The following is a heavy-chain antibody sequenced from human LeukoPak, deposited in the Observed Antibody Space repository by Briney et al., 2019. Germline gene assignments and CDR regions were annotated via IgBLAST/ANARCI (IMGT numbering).Heavy chain of an antibody. Sequence: ASVKVSCKASGGTFSSYAISWVRQAPGQGLEWMGGIIPIFGTANYAQKFQGRVTMTEDTSTDTAYMELSSLRSEDTAVYYCATDLGSSWYLDAFDIWGQGTMVTVSS. CDR2: IIPIFGTA. V-gene: IGHV1-69*06. CDR3: ATDLGSSWYLDAFDI. J-gene: IGHJ3*02. CDR1: GGTFSSYA. D-gene: IGHD6-13*01.